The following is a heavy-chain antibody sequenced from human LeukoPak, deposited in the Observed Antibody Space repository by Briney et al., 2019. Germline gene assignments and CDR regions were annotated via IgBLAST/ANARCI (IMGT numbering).Heavy chain of an antibody. CDR3: ARHSGLYFDY. CDR1: GGSISSYY. D-gene: IGHD3-10*01. J-gene: IGHJ4*02. Sequence: SETLSLTCTVSGGSISSYYWSWIRQPPGKGREWIGYIYYSGSTNYNPSLKSRVTISVDTSKNQFSLKLSSVTAADTAVYYCARHSGLYFDYWGQGTLVTVSS. CDR2: IYYSGST. V-gene: IGHV4-59*08.